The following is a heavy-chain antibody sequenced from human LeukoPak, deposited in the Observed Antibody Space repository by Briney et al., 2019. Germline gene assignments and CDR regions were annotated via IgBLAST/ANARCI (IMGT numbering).Heavy chain of an antibody. Sequence: ASVKVSCKASGYTFTGYYMHWVRQAPGQGLEWMGWINPNSGDTNYAQKFQGRVTMTRDTSISTAYMELSRLRSDDTAVYYCAGGDTAMVIGYWGQGTLVTVSS. CDR2: INPNSGDT. CDR1: GYTFTGYY. CDR3: AGGDTAMVIGY. V-gene: IGHV1-2*02. J-gene: IGHJ4*02. D-gene: IGHD5-18*01.